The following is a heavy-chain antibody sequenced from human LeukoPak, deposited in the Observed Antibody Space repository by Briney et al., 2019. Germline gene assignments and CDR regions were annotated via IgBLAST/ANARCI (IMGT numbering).Heavy chain of an antibody. D-gene: IGHD6-13*01. J-gene: IGHJ4*02. V-gene: IGHV3-48*03. CDR3: AKAWAAAGTFDS. Sequence: GGSLRLSCSASAFTFSSYEMNWVRQAPGKGLEWVSYISSSGGTIYYADSVKGRFTISRDNAKNSLYLQMNSLRAEDTAVYYCAKAWAAAGTFDSWGQGTLVTVSS. CDR1: AFTFSSYE. CDR2: ISSSGGTI.